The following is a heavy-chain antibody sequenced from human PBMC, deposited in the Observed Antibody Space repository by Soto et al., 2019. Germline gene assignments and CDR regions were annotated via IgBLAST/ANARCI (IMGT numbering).Heavy chain of an antibody. Sequence: GGSLRLSCVASGFTFSNYWTSWVRQAPGKGLEWVANTNEDGTEKFCVDSLKGRFTISRDNAKNSLYLHMNSLRAEDTAVYFCARGGLAYSESAYWGQGTLVTVSS. CDR2: TNEDGTEK. D-gene: IGHD4-4*01. J-gene: IGHJ4*02. CDR1: GFTFSNYW. CDR3: ARGGLAYSESAY. V-gene: IGHV3-7*01.